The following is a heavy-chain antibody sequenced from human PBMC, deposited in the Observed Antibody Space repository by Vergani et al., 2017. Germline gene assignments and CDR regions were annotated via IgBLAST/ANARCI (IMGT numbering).Heavy chain of an antibody. CDR2: INPNSGGT. J-gene: IGHJ4*02. V-gene: IGHV1-2*02. CDR3: ARGDSSGYHYYFDY. CDR1: GYTFTGYY. D-gene: IGHD3-22*01. Sequence: QVQLVQSGAEVKKPGASVKVSCKASGYTFTGYYMHWVRQAPGQGLEWMGWINPNSGGTHYAQKFQGRVTMTRDTSISTAYMELSRLRSDDTAVYYCARGDSSGYHYYFDYWGQGTLVTVSS.